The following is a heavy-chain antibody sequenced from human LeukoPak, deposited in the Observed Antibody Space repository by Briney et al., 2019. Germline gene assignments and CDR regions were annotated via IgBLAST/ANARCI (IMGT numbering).Heavy chain of an antibody. CDR2: IYYSGST. Sequence: SETLSLTCTVSGGSISSYYWSWIRQPPGKGLEWIGYIYYSGSTNYNPSLKSRVTISVDTSKNQFSLKLGSVTAADTAVYYCARSYDSSGYYYVGAFDIWGRGTMVTVSS. CDR1: GGSISSYY. CDR3: ARSYDSSGYYYVGAFDI. V-gene: IGHV4-59*01. J-gene: IGHJ3*02. D-gene: IGHD3-22*01.